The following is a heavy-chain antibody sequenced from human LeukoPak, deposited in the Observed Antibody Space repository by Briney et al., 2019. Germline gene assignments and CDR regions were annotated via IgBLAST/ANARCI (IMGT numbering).Heavy chain of an antibody. Sequence: GGSLRLSCAASGFTFSNYAMSWVRQAPGKGLEWVSAISDSGGSTFNADSVKGRFTISRDNSKNTLYLQMNSLRVEDTAVYYCARWRGRQSEFDYWGQGTLVTVSS. V-gene: IGHV3-23*01. CDR1: GFTFSNYA. CDR3: ARWRGRQSEFDY. CDR2: ISDSGGST. J-gene: IGHJ4*02. D-gene: IGHD1-1*01.